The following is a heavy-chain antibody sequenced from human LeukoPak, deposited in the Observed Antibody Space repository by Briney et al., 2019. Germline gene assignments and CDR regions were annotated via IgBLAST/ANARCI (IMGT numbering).Heavy chain of an antibody. Sequence: GGSLRLSCVAPGFTFSRCGMNWVRQAPGKGLEWVSSISGSTTYIYYADSVKGRFTISRDNAKNSLYLQMNSLRAEDTAVYYCARGSEWSSGVSDYWGQGTLVTVSS. CDR1: GFTFSRCG. CDR2: ISGSTTYI. V-gene: IGHV3-21*01. CDR3: ARGSEWSSGVSDY. J-gene: IGHJ4*02. D-gene: IGHD3-3*01.